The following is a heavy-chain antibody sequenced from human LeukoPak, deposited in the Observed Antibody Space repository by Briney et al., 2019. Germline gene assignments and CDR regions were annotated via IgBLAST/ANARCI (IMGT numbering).Heavy chain of an antibody. Sequence: SQTLSLTCTVSGGSLSSYYWSWIRQPPGKGLEWMGEINHSGSTNYNPSLKSRVTISVDTSKNQFSLKLSSVTAADTAVYYCARDRAYFYDSSCYTYWGQGTLVTVS. D-gene: IGHD3-22*01. CDR1: GGSLSSYY. CDR2: INHSGST. J-gene: IGHJ4*02. V-gene: IGHV4-34*01. CDR3: ARDRAYFYDSSCYTY.